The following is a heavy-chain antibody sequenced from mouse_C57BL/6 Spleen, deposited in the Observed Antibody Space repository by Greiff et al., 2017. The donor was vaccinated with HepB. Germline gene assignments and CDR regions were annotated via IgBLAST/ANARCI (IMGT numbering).Heavy chain of an antibody. CDR1: GFTFSDYG. CDR3: ARVYDGYYVLFAY. J-gene: IGHJ3*01. CDR2: ISSGSSTI. D-gene: IGHD2-3*01. Sequence: EVHLVESGGGLVKPGGSLKLSCAASGFTFSDYGMHWVRQAPEKGLEWVAYISSGSSTIYYADTVKGRFTISRDNAKNTLFLQMTSLRSEDTAMYFCARVYDGYYVLFAYWGQGTLVTVSA. V-gene: IGHV5-17*01.